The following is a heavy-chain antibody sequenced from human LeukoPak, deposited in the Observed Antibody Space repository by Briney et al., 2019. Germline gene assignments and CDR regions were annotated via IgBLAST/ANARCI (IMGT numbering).Heavy chain of an antibody. V-gene: IGHV3-48*03. CDR1: GFTFSSYE. CDR3: ARDGDSAPFDY. CDR2: ISSSGSTI. Sequence: GGSLRLSCAASGFTFSSYEMNWVRPAPGRGLEWVSYISSSGSTIYYADSVKGRFTISRDNAKKSLYLQMDSLRAEDTAVYDCARDGDSAPFDYWGQGTLVTVSS. D-gene: IGHD7-27*01. J-gene: IGHJ4*02.